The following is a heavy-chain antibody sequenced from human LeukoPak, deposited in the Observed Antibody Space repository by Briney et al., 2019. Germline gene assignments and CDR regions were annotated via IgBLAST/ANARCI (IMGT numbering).Heavy chain of an antibody. V-gene: IGHV3-30*02. CDR2: IRYDGSNK. D-gene: IGHD1-26*01. J-gene: IGHJ4*02. CDR3: AKDNLPFIVGATLGY. Sequence: GGSLRLSCAASGFTFSSYGMHWVRQAPGKGLEWVAFIRYDGSNKYYADSVKGRFTISRDNSKNTLYLQMNSLRAEDTAVYYCAKDNLPFIVGATLGYWGQGTLVTVSS. CDR1: GFTFSSYG.